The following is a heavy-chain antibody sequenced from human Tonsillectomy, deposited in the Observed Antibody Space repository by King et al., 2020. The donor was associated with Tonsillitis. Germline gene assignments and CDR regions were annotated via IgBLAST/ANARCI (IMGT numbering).Heavy chain of an antibody. CDR3: ARIPGTVVRGDDAFDI. V-gene: IGHV2-26*01. J-gene: IGHJ3*02. CDR1: GFSLSNARMG. D-gene: IGHD3-10*01. Sequence: TLKESGPVLVKPPETLTLTCTVSGFSLSNARMGVSWIRQPPGKALEWLAHIFSNDEKSYSTSLKSRLTISKDTSKSQVVLTMTNMDPVDTATYYCARIPGTVVRGDDAFDIWGQGTMVTVSS. CDR2: IFSNDEK.